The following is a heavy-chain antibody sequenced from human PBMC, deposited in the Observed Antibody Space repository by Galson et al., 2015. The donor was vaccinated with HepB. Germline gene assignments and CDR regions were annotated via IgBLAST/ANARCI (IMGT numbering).Heavy chain of an antibody. V-gene: IGHV3-23*01. CDR1: GFTFSNYG. J-gene: IGHJ4*02. CDR2: ASKTVPTT. CDR3: AKRDTISQYFLDY. Sequence: SLRLSCAASGFTFSNYGMSWVRQAPGKGLEWVSTASKTVPTTYYADSVRGRFTISRDNSRNIVYLQMNSLRDEDTAVYYCAKRDTISQYFLDYWGQGTLVTVSS. D-gene: IGHD2/OR15-2a*01.